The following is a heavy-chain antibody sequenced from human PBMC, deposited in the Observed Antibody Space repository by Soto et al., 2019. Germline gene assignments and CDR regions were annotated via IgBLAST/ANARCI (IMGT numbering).Heavy chain of an antibody. Sequence: GESLKISCKGSGYSFTSYWIGWVRQMPGKGLEWMGIIYPGDSDTRYSPSFQGQVTISADKSISTAYLQWSSLKASDTAMYYCARLGGYCSGGSCYTMNWFAPWGQGTLVTVSS. J-gene: IGHJ5*02. D-gene: IGHD2-15*01. CDR2: IYPGDSDT. CDR1: GYSFTSYW. CDR3: ARLGGYCSGGSCYTMNWFAP. V-gene: IGHV5-51*01.